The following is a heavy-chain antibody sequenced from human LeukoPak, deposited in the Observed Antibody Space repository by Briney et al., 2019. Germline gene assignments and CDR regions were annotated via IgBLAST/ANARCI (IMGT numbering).Heavy chain of an antibody. CDR2: ISQRGSP. CDR1: DGPFSGYY. D-gene: IGHD3-16*01. Sequence: SETLSLTCAVHDGPFSGYYWSWIRQPPGKGLEWIGEISQRGSPNYNPSLKSRVTISINTSKKQFSVELSSVTAADTAVYYCARHYGPWGQGTLVTVSS. V-gene: IGHV4-34*01. J-gene: IGHJ5*02. CDR3: ARHYGP.